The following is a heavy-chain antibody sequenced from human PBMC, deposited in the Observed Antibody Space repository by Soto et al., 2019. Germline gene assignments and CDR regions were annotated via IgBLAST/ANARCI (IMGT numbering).Heavy chain of an antibody. CDR2: IIPIFGTA. J-gene: IGHJ6*02. V-gene: IGHV1-69*13. Sequence: GXSVKVSCKATGGTFSSYAISWVRQAPVQGLEWMGGIIPIFGTANYAQKFQGRVTITADESTSTAYMELSSLRSEDTAVYYCARDAPIGDDQQAYYYYGMDVWGQGTTVTVSS. CDR1: GGTFSSYA. CDR3: ARDAPIGDDQQAYYYYGMDV. D-gene: IGHD1-1*01.